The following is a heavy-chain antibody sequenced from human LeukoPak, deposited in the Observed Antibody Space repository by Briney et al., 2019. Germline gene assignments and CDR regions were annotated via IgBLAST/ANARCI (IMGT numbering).Heavy chain of an antibody. V-gene: IGHV4-34*01. J-gene: IGHJ4*02. CDR1: GGSFSGYY. Sequence: SETLSLTCAVYGGSFSGYYWSWIRQPPGKGLEWIGEINHSGSTNYNPSLKSRVTISVDTSKNQFSLKLSSVTAADTAVYYCARGVTWFGEIDYWAREPWSPSPQ. CDR3: ARGVTWFGEIDY. D-gene: IGHD3-10*01. CDR2: INHSGST.